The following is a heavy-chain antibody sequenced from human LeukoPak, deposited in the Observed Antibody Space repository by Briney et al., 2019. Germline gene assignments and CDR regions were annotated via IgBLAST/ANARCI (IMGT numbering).Heavy chain of an antibody. CDR1: GGSINSHY. J-gene: IGHJ4*02. CDR3: ASRPAGSTWYGVFDY. CDR2: VFNGGST. D-gene: IGHD6-13*01. Sequence: SETLSLTCSVSGGSINSHYWSWVRQSPGKGLEWIGYVFNGGSTNYNPSLKSRVTMSLDTSRDQFSLRLSSVTTADTAIYYCASRPAGSTWYGVFDYWSQGTLVTVSS. V-gene: IGHV4-59*11.